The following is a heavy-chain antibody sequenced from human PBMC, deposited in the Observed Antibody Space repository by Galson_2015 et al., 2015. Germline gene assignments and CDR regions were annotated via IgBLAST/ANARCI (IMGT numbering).Heavy chain of an antibody. Sequence: SVKVSCKASGGTFSSYAISWVRQAPGQGLEWMGGIIPTFGTANYAQKFQGRVTITADEPTSTAYMELSSLRSEDTAVYYCARGPIVVVPAASDWFDPWGQGTLVTVSS. CDR2: IIPTFGTA. CDR3: ARGPIVVVPAASDWFDP. J-gene: IGHJ5*02. CDR1: GGTFSSYA. V-gene: IGHV1-69*13. D-gene: IGHD2-2*01.